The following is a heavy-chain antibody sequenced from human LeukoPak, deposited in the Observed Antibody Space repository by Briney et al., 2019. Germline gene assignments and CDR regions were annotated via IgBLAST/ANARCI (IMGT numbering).Heavy chain of an antibody. CDR3: ARAMAKSTVTTPLPGY. Sequence: SVKVSCKASGGTFSSYAISWVRQAPGQGLEWMGGIIPIFGTANYAQKFQGRVTITADESTSTAYMELSRLRSDDTAVYYCARAMAKSTVTTPLPGYWGQGTLVTVSS. J-gene: IGHJ4*02. CDR1: GGTFSSYA. V-gene: IGHV1-69*13. D-gene: IGHD4-17*01. CDR2: IIPIFGTA.